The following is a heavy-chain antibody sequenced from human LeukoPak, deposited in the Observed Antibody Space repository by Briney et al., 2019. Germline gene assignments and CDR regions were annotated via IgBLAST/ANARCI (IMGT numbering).Heavy chain of an antibody. J-gene: IGHJ6*02. D-gene: IGHD6-6*01. CDR1: GFTFSSYA. Sequence: PGGSLRLSCAASGFTFSSYAMSWVRQAPGKGLEWVSAISGSGGSTYYADSVKGRFTISRDNSKNTLYLQMNSLRAEDTAVYYCATKIAARDYYYGMDVWGQGTTVTVSS. CDR3: ATKIAARDYYYGMDV. CDR2: ISGSGGST. V-gene: IGHV3-23*01.